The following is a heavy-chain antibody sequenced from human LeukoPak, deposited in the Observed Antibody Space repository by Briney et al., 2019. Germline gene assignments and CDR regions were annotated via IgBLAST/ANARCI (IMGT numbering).Heavy chain of an antibody. CDR2: IKQDGSEK. CDR3: ARGGMATIHY. CDR1: GFAFTSYW. J-gene: IGHJ4*02. D-gene: IGHD5-24*01. V-gene: IGHV3-7*05. Sequence: PGGSLRLSCAASGFAFTSYWMSWVRQAPVKGLEWVANIKQDGSEKYYVDSVKGRFTISRDNAQNSLYLQMNSLRAEDTAVYYCARGGMATIHYWGQGTLVTVSS.